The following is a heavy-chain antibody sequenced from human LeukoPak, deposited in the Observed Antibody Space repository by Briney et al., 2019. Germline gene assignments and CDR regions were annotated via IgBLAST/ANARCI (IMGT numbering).Heavy chain of an antibody. CDR2: IYNSGST. V-gene: IGHV4-59*11. CDR3: ARGGVLKSVDY. Sequence: PSETLSLTCTVSGGFISGHYWTWIRQPPGKGLEWIGYIYNSGSTKYSPSLKSRVTISVDTSKNQFSLKLSSVTAADTAVYYCARGGVLKSVDYWDQGTLVAVSS. D-gene: IGHD3-16*01. J-gene: IGHJ4*02. CDR1: GGFISGHY.